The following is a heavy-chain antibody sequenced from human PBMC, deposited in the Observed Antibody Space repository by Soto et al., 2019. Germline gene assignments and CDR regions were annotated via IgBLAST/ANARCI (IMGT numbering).Heavy chain of an antibody. CDR2: ISYTGPT. Sequence: SETLSLTCSVSFASFSSNSYHWGWIRQPPGKGLEWIGSISYTGPTNYSPSLKSGVNIFADTSKKQFSLKLDSGTEADKTVYYCARLVVVAPVANVWGQGTLVTVSS. CDR3: ARLVVVAPVANV. CDR1: FASFSSNSYH. V-gene: IGHV4-39*01. D-gene: IGHD2-15*01. J-gene: IGHJ4*02.